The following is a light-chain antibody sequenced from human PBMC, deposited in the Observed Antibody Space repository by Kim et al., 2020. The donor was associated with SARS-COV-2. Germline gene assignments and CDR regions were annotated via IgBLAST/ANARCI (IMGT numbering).Light chain of an antibody. CDR1: SGSIASDF. J-gene: IGLJ3*02. CDR3: QSYDTTTLV. V-gene: IGLV6-57*03. CDR2: ENN. Sequence: NFMLTQPHSVSESPGKTVTISCTRSSGSIASDFVQWYQQRPGSAPTTVIYENNQRPSGVPDRFSGSIDSSSNSASLTIFGLKTEDEADYYCQSYDTTTLVFGGGTQLTVL.